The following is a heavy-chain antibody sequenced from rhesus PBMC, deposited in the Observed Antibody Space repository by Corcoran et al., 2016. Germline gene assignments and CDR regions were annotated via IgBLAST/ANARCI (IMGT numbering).Heavy chain of an antibody. D-gene: IGHD6-25*01. Sequence: EVQLVESGGGLVQPGGSLRLSCAASGFTFSDHYMAWVRQAPGKGLEWVSGNIWCGVSTYYADSVKGQFTISRDNAKNSLYLQMGSLRAEDTALYYCARVEKWGGSHHFDYWGQGVLVTVSS. V-gene: IGHV3-201*01. CDR2: NIWCGVST. CDR3: ARVEKWGGSHHFDY. J-gene: IGHJ4*01. CDR1: GFTFSDHY.